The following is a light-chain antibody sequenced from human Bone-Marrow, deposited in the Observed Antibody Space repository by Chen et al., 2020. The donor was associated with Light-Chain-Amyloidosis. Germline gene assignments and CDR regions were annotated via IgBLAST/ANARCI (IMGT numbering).Light chain of an antibody. CDR1: QAMSNY. Sequence: DSQMTQSPSSLSGSIGDRDTISCRASQAMSNYLDWFQQKPGKPPRLLISAASNLERGVPSRFSGGGSGTDFTFTISGLQPEDVATYYCQQHDNLPFTFGGGTRVDIK. CDR2: AAS. CDR3: QQHDNLPFT. J-gene: IGKJ4*01. V-gene: IGKV1-33*01.